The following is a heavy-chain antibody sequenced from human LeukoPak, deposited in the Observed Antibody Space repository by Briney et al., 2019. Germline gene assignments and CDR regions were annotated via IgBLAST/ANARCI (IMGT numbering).Heavy chain of an antibody. D-gene: IGHD6-13*01. CDR2: IYYSGST. CDR3: ARVYYSNSYDYWYFDL. CDR1: GGSISSYY. Sequence: SETLSLTCTVSGGSISSYYWSWIRQPPGKGLEWIGYIYYSGSTHYNPSLKSRVTISVDTSKKQFSLKLRSVTAADTAVYYCARVYYSNSYDYWYFDLWGRGTLVTVSS. V-gene: IGHV4-59*01. J-gene: IGHJ2*01.